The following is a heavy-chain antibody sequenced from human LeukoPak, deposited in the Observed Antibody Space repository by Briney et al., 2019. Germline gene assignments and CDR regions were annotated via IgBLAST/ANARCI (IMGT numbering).Heavy chain of an antibody. V-gene: IGHV3-15*01. CDR3: TTVRRFGESTFDY. CDR1: GFTFSNAW. J-gene: IGHJ4*02. CDR2: IKSKTDGGTT. Sequence: GGPLRLSSAASGFTFSNAWMSWVRPVPRKGLEWVGRIKSKTDGGTTDYAAPVKGRFTISRDDSKNTLYLQMNSLKTEDTAVYYCTTVRRFGESTFDYWGQGTLVTVSS. D-gene: IGHD3-10*01.